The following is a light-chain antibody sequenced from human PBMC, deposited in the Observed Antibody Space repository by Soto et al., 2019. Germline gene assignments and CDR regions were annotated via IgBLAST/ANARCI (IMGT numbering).Light chain of an antibody. Sequence: EVVMTQSPLSLPVTLGQPASISCRSSQSLAYIDGNTYLSWFQQRPGQSPRRLIYKVSNRESGVRDRSTGSGSGSDFTLKISRVEAADVGVYYCLQGTHWPPYTFGQGTPLESK. V-gene: IGKV2-30*01. CDR1: QSLAYIDGNTY. CDR3: LQGTHWPPYT. J-gene: IGKJ2*01. CDR2: KVS.